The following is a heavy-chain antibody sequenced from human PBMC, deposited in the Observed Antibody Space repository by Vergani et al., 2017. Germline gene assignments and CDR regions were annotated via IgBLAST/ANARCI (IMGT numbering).Heavy chain of an antibody. Sequence: QVQLQESGPGLVKPSETLSLTCTVSGGSISSYYWSWIRQPPGKGLEWIGYIYYSGSTNYNPSLKSRVTISVDTSKNQFSLKLSSVTAADTAVYYCAREQTTVVTPAYFDYWGQGTLVTVSS. J-gene: IGHJ4*02. CDR2: IYYSGST. V-gene: IGHV4-59*01. D-gene: IGHD4-23*01. CDR3: AREQTTVVTPAYFDY. CDR1: GGSISSYY.